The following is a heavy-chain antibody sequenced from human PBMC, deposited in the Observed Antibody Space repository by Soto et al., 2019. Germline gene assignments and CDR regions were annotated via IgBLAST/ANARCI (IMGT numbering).Heavy chain of an antibody. V-gene: IGHV3-23*01. D-gene: IGHD6-13*01. CDR3: ARGLAAGDY. CDR1: GFTFSSYA. CDR2: ISGSGGST. J-gene: IGHJ4*02. Sequence: WGSLRLPCAASGFTFSSYAMSWVRQAPGKGLEWVSAISGSGGSTNYAQKFQGGVTLTRDTSTSTVYMDLSSLKSEDTAVYYCARGLAAGDYWGQGTLVTVSS.